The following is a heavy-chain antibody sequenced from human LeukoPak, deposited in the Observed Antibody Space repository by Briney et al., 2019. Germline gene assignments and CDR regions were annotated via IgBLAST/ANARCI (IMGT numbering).Heavy chain of an antibody. CDR3: ARERKAAQDYYYYYMDV. CDR2: IIPIFGTA. V-gene: IGHV1-69*06. D-gene: IGHD6-6*01. Sequence: SVKVSCKASRGTFSSYAISWVRQAPGQGLQWMGGIIPIFGTANYAQKFQGRVTITADKSTSTAYMELSSLRSEDTAVYYCARERKAAQDYYYYYMDVWGKGTTVTVSS. CDR1: RGTFSSYA. J-gene: IGHJ6*03.